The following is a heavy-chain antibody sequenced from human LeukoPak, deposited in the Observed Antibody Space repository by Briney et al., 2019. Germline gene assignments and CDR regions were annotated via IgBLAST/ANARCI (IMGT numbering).Heavy chain of an antibody. Sequence: ASVKVSCKASGYTFTSYYMHWVRQAPGQGLEWMGIINPSGGSTSYAQKFQGRVTMTRDTSTSTVYMELSSLRSEDTAVYYCASDMNGLRITIFGVTPYGMDVWGQGTTVTVSS. D-gene: IGHD3-3*01. CDR3: ASDMNGLRITIFGVTPYGMDV. J-gene: IGHJ6*02. V-gene: IGHV1-46*01. CDR1: GYTFTSYY. CDR2: INPSGGST.